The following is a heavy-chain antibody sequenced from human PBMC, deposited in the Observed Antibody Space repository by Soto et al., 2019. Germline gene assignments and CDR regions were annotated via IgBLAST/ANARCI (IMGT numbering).Heavy chain of an antibody. Sequence: ASVKVSCKVSGYTLTELSMHWVRQAPGKGLEWMGGFDPEDGETIYAQKFQGRVTMTEDTSTDTAYMELSSLRSEDTAVYYCATDSVVAATALRSGAFDIWGQGTMVTVSS. CDR2: FDPEDGET. J-gene: IGHJ3*02. CDR1: GYTLTELS. V-gene: IGHV1-24*01. D-gene: IGHD2-15*01. CDR3: ATDSVVAATALRSGAFDI.